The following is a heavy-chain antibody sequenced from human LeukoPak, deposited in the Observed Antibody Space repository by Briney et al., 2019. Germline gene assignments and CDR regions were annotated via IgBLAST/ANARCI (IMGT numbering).Heavy chain of an antibody. J-gene: IGHJ4*02. V-gene: IGHV3-23*01. CDR1: GFTFSSYA. Sequence: PGGSLRLSCAASGFTFSSYAMNWVRQAPGKGLEWVSAISDSGGYTYYADSVKGRFTISRDNSKNTLYLQMNSLRAEDTAVYYCAKGSSSITMIVVVPAAFDYWGQGTLVTVSS. CDR2: ISDSGGYT. D-gene: IGHD3-22*01. CDR3: AKGSSSITMIVVVPAAFDY.